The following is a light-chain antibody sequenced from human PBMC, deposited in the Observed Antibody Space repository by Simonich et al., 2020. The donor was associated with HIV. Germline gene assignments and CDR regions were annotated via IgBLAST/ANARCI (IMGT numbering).Light chain of an antibody. V-gene: IGLV2-8*01. CDR2: EVS. CDR1: SSDVGGYNY. J-gene: IGLJ3*02. CDR3: SSYAGSNNLV. Sequence: QSALTQPPSASGSPGQSVTISCTGTSSDVGGYNYVFWYQQNPGKTPKLIIYEVSKRPSGVPDRFSGSKSGNTASLTVSGLQAEDEADYYCSSYAGSNNLVFGGGTKLTVL.